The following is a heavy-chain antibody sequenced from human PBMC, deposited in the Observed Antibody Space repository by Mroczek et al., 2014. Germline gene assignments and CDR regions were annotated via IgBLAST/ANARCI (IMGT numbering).Heavy chain of an antibody. J-gene: IGHJ4*02. CDR2: ISWNSGSI. Sequence: VQLVQSGGGLVQPGRSLRLSCAASGFTFDDYAMHWVRQAPGKGLEWVSGISWNSGSIGYADSVKGRFTISRDNAKNSLYLQMNSLRAEDTALYYCAKAPSGRQLVGLFDYWGQGTLVTVSS. CDR1: GFTFDDYA. CDR3: AKAPSGRQLVGLFDY. D-gene: IGHD6-6*01. V-gene: IGHV3-9*01.